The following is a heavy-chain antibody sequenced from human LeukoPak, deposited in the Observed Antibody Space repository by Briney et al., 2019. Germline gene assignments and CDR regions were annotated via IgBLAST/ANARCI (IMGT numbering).Heavy chain of an antibody. J-gene: IGHJ4*02. CDR1: GFTFSSYA. V-gene: IGHV3-23*01. CDR3: AKGSYYDSSGSFYFDY. Sequence: GGSLRLSCAASGFTFSSYAMSWVLQAPGKGLEWVSGISGSGDNTYYADSVKGRFTISRDNSKNTLYVQVNSLGTEDTAAYYCAKGSYYDSSGSFYFDYWGQGTLVTVSS. D-gene: IGHD3-22*01. CDR2: ISGSGDNT.